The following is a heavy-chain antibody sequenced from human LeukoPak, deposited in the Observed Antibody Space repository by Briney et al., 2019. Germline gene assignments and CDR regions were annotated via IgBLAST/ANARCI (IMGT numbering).Heavy chain of an antibody. V-gene: IGHV4-30-4*01. CDR3: AREWDYNNQPSYGMDV. CDR1: GGSISSGDYY. J-gene: IGHJ6*02. Sequence: SQTLSLTCTVSGGSISSGDYYWSWIRQPPGKGLEWIGYIYYSGSTYYNPSLKSRVTISVDTSKNQFSLKLSSVTAADTAVYYCAREWDYNNQPSYGMDVWGQGTTVAVSS. CDR2: IYYSGST. D-gene: IGHD4-11*01.